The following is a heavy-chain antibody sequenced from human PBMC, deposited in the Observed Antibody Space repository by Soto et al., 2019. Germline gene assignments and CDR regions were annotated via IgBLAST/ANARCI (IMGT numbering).Heavy chain of an antibody. CDR3: ARGYSYGYAKLDY. Sequence: SVKVSCKASGGTFSSYAISWVRQAPGQGLEWMGGIIPIFGTANYAQKFQGRVTITADGSTSTAYMELSSLRSEDTAVYYCARGYSYGYAKLDYWGQGTLVTVSS. J-gene: IGHJ4*02. D-gene: IGHD5-18*01. V-gene: IGHV1-69*13. CDR2: IIPIFGTA. CDR1: GGTFSSYA.